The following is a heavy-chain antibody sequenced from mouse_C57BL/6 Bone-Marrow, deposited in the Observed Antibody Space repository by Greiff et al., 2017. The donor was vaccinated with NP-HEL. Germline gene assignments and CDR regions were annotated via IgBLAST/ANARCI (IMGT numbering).Heavy chain of an antibody. J-gene: IGHJ4*01. CDR1: GYTFTSYW. Sequence: QVQLQQPGAELVKPGASVKLSCKASGYTFTSYWMHWVKQRPGQGLEWIGMIHPNSGSTNYNEKFKSKATLTVDKSSSTAYLQLSSLTSEDAAVYEGASSATYGKYVDFALDYWGQGTSVTVSA. D-gene: IGHD2-1*01. V-gene: IGHV1-64*01. CDR3: ASSATYGKYVDFALDY. CDR2: IHPNSGST.